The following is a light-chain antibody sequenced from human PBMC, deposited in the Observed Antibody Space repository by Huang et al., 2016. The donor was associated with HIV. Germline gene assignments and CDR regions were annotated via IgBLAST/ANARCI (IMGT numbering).Light chain of an antibody. Sequence: DIVLTQSLATLSLSPGESAILSCRATQSVSSNLAWYQQKPGQAPRLLIHDASNRASGIPARFSGSGSGTDFTLTISSLSPEDYAIYYCQQRSKWPLTFGGGTKVEIK. CDR2: DAS. J-gene: IGKJ4*01. CDR1: QSVSSN. CDR3: QQRSKWPLT. V-gene: IGKV3-11*01.